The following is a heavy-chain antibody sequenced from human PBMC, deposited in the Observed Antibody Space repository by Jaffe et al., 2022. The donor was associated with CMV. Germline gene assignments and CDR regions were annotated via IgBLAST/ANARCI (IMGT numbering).Heavy chain of an antibody. Sequence: EVQLLESGGGLVQPGGSLRLSCAASGFTFSSYAMSWVRQAPGKGLEWVSAISGSGGSTYYADSVKGRFTISRDNSKNTLYLQMNSLRAEDTAVYYCAKVLGGKDYDILTGYYYYYYGMDVWGQGTTVTVSS. J-gene: IGHJ6*02. CDR2: ISGSGGST. V-gene: IGHV3-23*01. CDR3: AKVLGGKDYDILTGYYYYYYGMDV. D-gene: IGHD3-9*01. CDR1: GFTFSSYA.